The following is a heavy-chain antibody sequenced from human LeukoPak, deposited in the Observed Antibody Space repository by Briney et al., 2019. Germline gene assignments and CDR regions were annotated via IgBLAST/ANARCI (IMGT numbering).Heavy chain of an antibody. CDR1: GFIFGSYG. CDR2: IRFDGSNK. D-gene: IGHD2-2*02. CDR3: AKGCSSTSCYSNYYYYYTDV. Sequence: PGGSLRLSCAASGFIFGSYGMHWVRQAPGKGLEWVAFIRFDGSNKYYADSVKGRFTISRDNSKNTLYLQMNSLRAEDTAVYYCAKGCSSTSCYSNYYYYYTDVWGKGTTVTVSS. V-gene: IGHV3-30*02. J-gene: IGHJ6*03.